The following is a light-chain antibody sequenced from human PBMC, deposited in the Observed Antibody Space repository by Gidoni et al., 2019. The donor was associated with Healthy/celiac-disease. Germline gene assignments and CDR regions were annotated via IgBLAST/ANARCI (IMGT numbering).Light chain of an antibody. CDR3: QQLNSYPRT. CDR2: AAS. V-gene: IGKV1-9*01. J-gene: IGKJ1*01. CDR1: PGISSY. Sequence: NQLTQSPSFLSASVGDRVTITCRASPGISSYLAWYQQKPGKAPKLLIYAASTLQSGVPSRFSGSGSGTEFTLTISSLQPEDFATYYCQQLNSYPRTFGQGTKVEIK.